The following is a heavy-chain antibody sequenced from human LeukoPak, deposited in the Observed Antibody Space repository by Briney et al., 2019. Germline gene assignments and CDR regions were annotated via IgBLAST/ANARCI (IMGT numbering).Heavy chain of an antibody. V-gene: IGHV3-48*01. J-gene: IGHJ5*02. CDR3: ARDHSRGLLWFGEFLFDP. CDR2: ITSTSDTI. D-gene: IGHD3-10*01. CDR1: GFTFSDYS. Sequence: PGGSLRLSCEASGFTFSDYSMNWVRQAPGEGLEWLSYITSTSDTIYYADSVKGRFTISRDNSKNTLCLQMNSLRAEDTAVYYCARDHSRGLLWFGEFLFDPWGQGTLVTVSS.